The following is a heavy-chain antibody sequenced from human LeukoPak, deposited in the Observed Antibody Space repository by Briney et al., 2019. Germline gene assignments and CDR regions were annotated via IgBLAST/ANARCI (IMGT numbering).Heavy chain of an antibody. CDR2: IYTSGST. Sequence: SQTLSLTCTVSGGSVTSGNYYWDWIRQPGGKGLEWIGRIYTSGSTNYNPSLKSRVTISVDTSKNQFSLKLSSVTAADTAVYYCARVPSGWYNFDYWGQGTLVTVSS. J-gene: IGHJ4*02. D-gene: IGHD6-19*01. V-gene: IGHV4-61*02. CDR1: GGSVTSGNYY. CDR3: ARVPSGWYNFDY.